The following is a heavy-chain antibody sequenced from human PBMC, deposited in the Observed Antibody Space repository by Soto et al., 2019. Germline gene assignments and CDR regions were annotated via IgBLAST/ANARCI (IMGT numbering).Heavy chain of an antibody. CDR2: ISYDGSNT. CDR3: AKEGGLSGSYYISSSYYFDY. Sequence: GGSLRLSCRTSGFRFSSYGMHWVRQAPGKGLEWVAIISYDGSNTYYADSVKGRFTISRDNSKNTLYLQMNSLRAEDTSVYYCAKEGGLSGSYYISSSYYFDYWGQGTLVTVSS. J-gene: IGHJ4*02. V-gene: IGHV3-30*18. CDR1: GFRFSSYG. D-gene: IGHD1-26*01.